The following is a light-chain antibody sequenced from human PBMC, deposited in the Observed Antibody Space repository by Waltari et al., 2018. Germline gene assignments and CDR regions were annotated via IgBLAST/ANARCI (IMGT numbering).Light chain of an antibody. V-gene: IGLV2-14*03. J-gene: IGLJ3*02. CDR2: DVT. Sequence: QSALTQPASGSGSPGQSITISCTGIGRAIEGSAFVSWYQHHPVKAPQVIIYDVTIRPSGISARFSASKSANTASLTISGLQPEDEGDYYCTSQTLDGVVLFGGGTQVTV. CDR3: TSQTLDGVVL. CDR1: GRAIEGSAF.